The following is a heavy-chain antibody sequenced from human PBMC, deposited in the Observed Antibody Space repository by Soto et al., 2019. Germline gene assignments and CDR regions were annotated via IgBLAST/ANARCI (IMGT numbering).Heavy chain of an antibody. CDR3: ARDLSAVVVMVAATPEWFDP. CDR2: ISSSSSYI. Sequence: PGGSLRLSCAASGFTFSSYSMNWVRQAPGKGLEWVSSISSSSSYIYYADSVKGRFTISRDNAKNSLYLQMNSLRAEDTAVYYCARDLSAVVVMVAATPEWFDPWGQGTLVTVS. V-gene: IGHV3-21*01. CDR1: GFTFSSYS. D-gene: IGHD2-15*01. J-gene: IGHJ5*02.